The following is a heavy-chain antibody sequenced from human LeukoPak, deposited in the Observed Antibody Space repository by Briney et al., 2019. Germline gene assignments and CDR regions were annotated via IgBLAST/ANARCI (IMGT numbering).Heavy chain of an antibody. D-gene: IGHD2-21*01. CDR2: ISTDGGGT. CDR1: GFTFNIYA. Sequence: GGSLRLSCSASGFTFNIYAMHWVRPAPGKGLEYVSAISTDGGGTYYADSVKGRFTISRDNSKNTLYLQMSSLRTEDTAVYYCVKYHNSCYSVWGQGTLVAVSS. CDR3: VKYHNSCYSV. V-gene: IGHV3-64D*06. J-gene: IGHJ4*02.